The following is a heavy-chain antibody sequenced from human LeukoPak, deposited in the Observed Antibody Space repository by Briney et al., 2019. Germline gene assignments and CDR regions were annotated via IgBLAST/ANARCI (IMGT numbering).Heavy chain of an antibody. D-gene: IGHD1-26*01. Sequence: PGGSLRLSCAASGFTFSSYWMHWVRQAPGKGLVWVSRINSDGSSTSYADSVKGRFTVSRDNAKNTLYLQMNSLRAEDTAVYYCVYSGSYFGVYWGQGTLVTVSS. V-gene: IGHV3-74*01. J-gene: IGHJ4*02. CDR3: VYSGSYFGVY. CDR2: INSDGSST. CDR1: GFTFSSYW.